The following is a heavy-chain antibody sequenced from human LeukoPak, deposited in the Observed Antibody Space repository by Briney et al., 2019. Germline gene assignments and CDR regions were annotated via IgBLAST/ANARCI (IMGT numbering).Heavy chain of an antibody. V-gene: IGHV4-39*01. CDR1: GDSISSSSYY. J-gene: IGHJ4*02. CDR3: ARYWGPYDNSGAYFDY. CDR2: IYYSGST. D-gene: IGHD3-22*01. Sequence: PSETLSLTCTVSGDSISSSSYYWVWLRQPPGKGLEWIATIYYSGSTYYNPSLKSRVTISVDTSKNQFSLKLSSVTAADTAMYYRARYWGPYDNSGAYFDYWGQGTLVTVSS.